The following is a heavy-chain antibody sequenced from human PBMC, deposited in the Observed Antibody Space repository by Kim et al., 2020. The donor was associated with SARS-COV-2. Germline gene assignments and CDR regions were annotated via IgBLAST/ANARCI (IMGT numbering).Heavy chain of an antibody. V-gene: IGHV3-30*18. CDR1: GFTFSTYG. D-gene: IGHD3-10*01. Sequence: GGSLRLSCEVSGFTFSTYGMYWVRQAPGKGLEWVAVISYDGSKNYYADSVKGRFTISRDNSKNTRFLQMNSLRAEDTAVYYCAKAVLRGVNYYYYGMDVWGQRTTVTVSS. J-gene: IGHJ6*02. CDR2: ISYDGSKN. CDR3: AKAVLRGVNYYYYGMDV.